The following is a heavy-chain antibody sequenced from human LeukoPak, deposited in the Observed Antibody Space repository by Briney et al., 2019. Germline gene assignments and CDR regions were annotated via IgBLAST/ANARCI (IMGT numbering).Heavy chain of an antibody. CDR2: MNPNSGNT. CDR1: GYTFTSYD. V-gene: IGHV1-8*01. J-gene: IGHJ6*02. Sequence: ASVKVSCKASGYTFTSYDINWVRQATGQGLEWMGWMNPNSGNTGYAQKFQGRVTMTRNTSISTAYMELSSLGSEDTAVYYCARSERIAVAGRDYYGMDVWGQGTTVTVSS. CDR3: ARSERIAVAGRDYYGMDV. D-gene: IGHD6-19*01.